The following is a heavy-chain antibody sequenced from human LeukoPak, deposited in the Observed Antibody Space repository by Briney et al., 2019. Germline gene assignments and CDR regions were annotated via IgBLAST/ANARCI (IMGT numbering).Heavy chain of an antibody. CDR2: IIPIFGTA. J-gene: IGHJ3*02. V-gene: IGHV1-69*13. D-gene: IGHD2-15*01. CDR1: GGTFSSYA. CDR3: AREGVAVLDMKVGAFDI. Sequence: ASVKVSCKASGGTFSSYAISWVRQAPGQGLEWMGGIIPIFGTANYAQKFQGRVTITADESTSTAYMELSSLRSEDTAVYYCAREGVAVLDMKVGAFDIWGQGTMVTVSS.